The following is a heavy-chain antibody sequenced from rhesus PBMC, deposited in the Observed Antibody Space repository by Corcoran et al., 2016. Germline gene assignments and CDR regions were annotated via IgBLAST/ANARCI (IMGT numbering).Heavy chain of an antibody. CDR2: IYGGGRTT. CDR1: GGSFGSSH. D-gene: IGHD1-44*01. J-gene: IGHJ4*01. CDR3: ARIGNYNFDF. Sequence: QLQLQESGPGLVKPSETLSVTCSVSGGSFGSSHRSWIRQAPGKGLEWMGYIYGGGRTTNYNPSLKRRVTHTVDTSKNQFSLKLNSVTAADTAVYYCARIGNYNFDFWDQGLLVTVSS. V-gene: IGHV4-169*01.